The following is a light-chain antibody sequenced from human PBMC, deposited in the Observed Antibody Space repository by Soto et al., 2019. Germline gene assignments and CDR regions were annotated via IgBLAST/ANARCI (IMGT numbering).Light chain of an antibody. J-gene: IGKJ1*01. CDR2: DAS. V-gene: IGKV1D-13*01. Sequence: AIQLTQTPSSLSASLGDRVTITCRASQGISSFLAWYQQKPGKAPKLLIYDASSLESGVPSRLSGSGSGTEFTLTISSLQPDDFATYYCQQYNDYWTFGQGTKVDIK. CDR1: QGISSF. CDR3: QQYNDYWT.